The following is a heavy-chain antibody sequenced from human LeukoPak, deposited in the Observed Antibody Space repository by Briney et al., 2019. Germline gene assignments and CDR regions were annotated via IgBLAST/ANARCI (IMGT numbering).Heavy chain of an antibody. Sequence: ASVKDSCKASGGTFSSYTISWVRQAPGQGLEWMGRIIPILGIANYAQKFQGRVTITADKSTSTAYMELSSLRSEDTAVYYCARTFSGYSFDYWGQGTLVTVSS. CDR2: IIPILGIA. V-gene: IGHV1-69*02. D-gene: IGHD3-22*01. CDR3: ARTFSGYSFDY. CDR1: GGTFSSYT. J-gene: IGHJ4*02.